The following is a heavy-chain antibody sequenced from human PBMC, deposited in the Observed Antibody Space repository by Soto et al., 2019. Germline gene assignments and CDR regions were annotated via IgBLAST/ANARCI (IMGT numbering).Heavy chain of an antibody. J-gene: IGHJ4*02. CDR1: GGSTSSSRYY. D-gene: IGHD2-15*01. Sequence: SETLSLTCTVSGGSTSSSRYYWGWIRQPPGKGLEWIGSIYYSGSTYYNPSLKSRVTISVDTSKNQFSLKLSSVTATSTAVYYCASHRYCSGGSCSFVYWCQGSLGTVSS. CDR2: IYYSGST. V-gene: IGHV4-39*01. CDR3: ASHRYCSGGSCSFVY.